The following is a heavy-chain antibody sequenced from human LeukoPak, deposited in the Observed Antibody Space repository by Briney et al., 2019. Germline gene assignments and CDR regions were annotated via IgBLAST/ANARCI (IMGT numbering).Heavy chain of an antibody. V-gene: IGHV3-33*06. CDR2: IWYDGKSK. J-gene: IGHJ4*02. Sequence: GGSLRPSCTASGFTISNFGMHWVRQAPGKGLEWLAVIWYDGKSKYYADPVKGRFTISRDDSKNAVHLQMNSLRADDTAVYYCAKGIQVTTGGYFDYWGQGTLVTVSS. D-gene: IGHD4-11*01. CDR1: GFTISNFG. CDR3: AKGIQVTTGGYFDY.